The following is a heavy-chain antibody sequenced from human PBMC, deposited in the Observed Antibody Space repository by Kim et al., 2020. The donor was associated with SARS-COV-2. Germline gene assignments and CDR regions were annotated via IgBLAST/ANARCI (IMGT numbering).Heavy chain of an antibody. J-gene: IGHJ6*02. V-gene: IGHV3-48*02. CDR2: ISSSSSTI. Sequence: GGSLRLSCAASGFTFSSYSMNWVRQAPGKGLEWVSYISSSSSTIYYADSVKGRFTISRDNAKNSLYLQMNSLRDEDTAVYYCARGHPCSSTSCPPFVWYYYYGMDVWGQGTTVTVSS. D-gene: IGHD2-2*01. CDR3: ARGHPCSSTSCPPFVWYYYYGMDV. CDR1: GFTFSSYS.